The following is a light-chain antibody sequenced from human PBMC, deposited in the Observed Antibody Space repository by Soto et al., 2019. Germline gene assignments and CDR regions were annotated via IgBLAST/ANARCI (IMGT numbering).Light chain of an antibody. V-gene: IGLV7-46*01. CDR2: DTI. CDR1: TGAVTSGLY. Sequence: QTVVTQEPSLTVSPGETVTLTCGSTTGAVTSGLYPYWFQQKPGQAPRTLIYDTIHKEPWTPARFSGSLLGGKAALTLSGAQPEDEAEYYCMLSYNAAGFFGGGTQLTVL. CDR3: MLSYNAAGF. J-gene: IGLJ2*01.